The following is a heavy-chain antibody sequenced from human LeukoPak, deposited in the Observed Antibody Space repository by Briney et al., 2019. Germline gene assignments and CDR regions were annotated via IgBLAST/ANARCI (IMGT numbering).Heavy chain of an antibody. Sequence: GGSLRLSCAASGFTFSSSAMSWVRQAPGKGLEWVSSISGSGGSTYYADSVKGRFTISRDNSKNTLYLQMNSLRAEDTAVYYCAKDFSGWYEGGHHYYYYMDVWGKGTTVTISS. CDR1: GFTFSSSA. D-gene: IGHD6-19*01. V-gene: IGHV3-23*01. CDR3: AKDFSGWYEGGHHYYYYMDV. CDR2: ISGSGGST. J-gene: IGHJ6*03.